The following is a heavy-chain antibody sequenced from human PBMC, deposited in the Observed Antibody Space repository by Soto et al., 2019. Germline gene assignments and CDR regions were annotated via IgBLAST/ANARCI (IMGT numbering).Heavy chain of an antibody. D-gene: IGHD4-17*01. V-gene: IGHV3-48*02. CDR1: GFTFSSYS. CDR3: ASGKDYAEGGY. CDR2: ISSSSSTI. Sequence: EVQLVESGGGLVQPGGSLRLSCAASGFTFSSYSMNWVRQAPGKGLEWVSYISSSSSTIYYEDSVKGRFTISRDNAKNSLDLQMNSLRDEDTAVYYCASGKDYAEGGYWGQGTLVTVSS. J-gene: IGHJ4*02.